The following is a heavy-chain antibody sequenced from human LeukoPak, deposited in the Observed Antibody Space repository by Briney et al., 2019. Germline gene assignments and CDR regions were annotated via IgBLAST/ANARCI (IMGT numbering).Heavy chain of an antibody. CDR1: GFTFSSYG. V-gene: IGHV3-30*03. D-gene: IGHD6-13*01. Sequence: PGRSLRLSCAASGFTFSSYGMHWVRQAPGKGLEWVGVISYDGSNKYYADSVKGRFTISRDNSKNTLYLQMNSLRAEDTAVYYCLYSSSSGDYWGQGTLVTVSS. CDR3: LYSSSSGDY. CDR2: ISYDGSNK. J-gene: IGHJ4*02.